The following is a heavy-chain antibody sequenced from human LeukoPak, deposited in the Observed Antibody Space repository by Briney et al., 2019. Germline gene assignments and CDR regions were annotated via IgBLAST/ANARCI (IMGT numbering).Heavy chain of an antibody. CDR1: GGSFGNYY. J-gene: IGHJ3*02. D-gene: IGHD2/OR15-2a*01. CDR2: IYDSGTT. V-gene: IGHV4-59*01. CDR3: ARDFSAAFDI. Sequence: PSETLSLTCTVSGGSFGNYYWSWIRQPPGKGLEWIGYIYDSGTTNYNPSLKSRVTISVDTATNQFSLKLRSVTAADTAVYYCARDFSAAFDIWGRGTMVTVSS.